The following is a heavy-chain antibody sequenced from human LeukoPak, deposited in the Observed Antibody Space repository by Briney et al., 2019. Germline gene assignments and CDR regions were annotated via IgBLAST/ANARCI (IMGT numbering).Heavy chain of an antibody. Sequence: PGRSLRLSCAASGFTFDDYAMHWVRQAPGKGLEWVSGISWNSGSIGYADSVKGRFTISRDNAKNSLYLQMNSLRAEDTALYYCAKNGGGSHLGYFDLWGRGSLVTVSS. J-gene: IGHJ2*01. CDR3: AKNGGGSHLGYFDL. D-gene: IGHD1-26*01. CDR1: GFTFDDYA. V-gene: IGHV3-9*01. CDR2: ISWNSGSI.